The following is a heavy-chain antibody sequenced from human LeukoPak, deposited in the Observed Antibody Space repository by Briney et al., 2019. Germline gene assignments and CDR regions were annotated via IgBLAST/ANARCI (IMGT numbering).Heavy chain of an antibody. Sequence: GGSLRLSCAAPGFTFSSYAMSWVRQAPGKGLEWVSAISGSGGSTYYADSVKGRFTISRDNSKNTLYLQMNSLRAGDTAVYYCAKHPPLIVGATTEYYYYGMDVWGQGTTVTVSS. D-gene: IGHD1-26*01. V-gene: IGHV3-23*01. J-gene: IGHJ6*02. CDR1: GFTFSSYA. CDR3: AKHPPLIVGATTEYYYYGMDV. CDR2: ISGSGGST.